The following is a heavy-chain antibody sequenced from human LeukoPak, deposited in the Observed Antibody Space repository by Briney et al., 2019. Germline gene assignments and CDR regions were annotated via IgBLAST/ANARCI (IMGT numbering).Heavy chain of an antibody. V-gene: IGHV4-39*07. D-gene: IGHD6-13*01. Sequence: PSETLSLTCTVSGGSISSSSYYWGWIRQPPGKGLEWIGSIYYSGSTYYNPSLKSRVTISVDTSKNQFSLKLSSVTAADTAVYYCAKDQYSSSWYVDYWGQGTLVTVSS. CDR2: IYYSGST. J-gene: IGHJ4*02. CDR3: AKDQYSSSWYVDY. CDR1: GGSISSSSYY.